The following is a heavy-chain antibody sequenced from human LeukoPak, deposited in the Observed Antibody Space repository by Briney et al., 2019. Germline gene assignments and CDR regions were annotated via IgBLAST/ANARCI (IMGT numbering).Heavy chain of an antibody. V-gene: IGHV4-59*08. CDR3: AKGAGGCSSTSCPFDY. D-gene: IGHD2-2*01. J-gene: IGHJ4*02. CDR1: GGSISNYY. Sequence: SETLSLTCTVSGGSISNYYWSWIRQPPGKGLEWIGYIYYSGSTNYNASLKSRVTISVDTSKNQFSLKLNSVTAADTAVYYCAKGAGGCSSTSCPFDYWGQGTLVTVSS. CDR2: IYYSGST.